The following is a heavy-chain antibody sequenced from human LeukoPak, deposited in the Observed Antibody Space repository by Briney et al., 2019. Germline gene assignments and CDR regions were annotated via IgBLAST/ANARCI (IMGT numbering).Heavy chain of an antibody. CDR2: ISGSGGST. CDR3: AKDSSGYVYYFDY. D-gene: IGHD3-22*01. J-gene: IGHJ4*02. Sequence: PGRSLRLSYAASGFTFSSYAMSWVRQAPGKGLEWVSAISGSGGSTYYADSVKGRFTISRDNSKNTLYLQMNSLRAEDTAVYYCAKDSSGYVYYFDYWGQGTLVTVSS. V-gene: IGHV3-23*01. CDR1: GFTFSSYA.